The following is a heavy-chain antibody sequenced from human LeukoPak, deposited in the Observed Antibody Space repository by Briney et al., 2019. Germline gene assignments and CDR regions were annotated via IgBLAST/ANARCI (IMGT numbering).Heavy chain of an antibody. CDR1: GFRFDIYW. V-gene: IGHV5-51*03. Sequence: PGESLKIPCQGSGFRFDIYWIGWVRQIPRKGLEWMGNIYPGDSDTRYSPSFQGQATMSADKSSGTAYLQWSSLKASDTAMYYCARRQGGQNWYFDLWGRGTVVTVSS. D-gene: IGHD3-16*01. CDR2: IYPGDSDT. CDR3: ARRQGGQNWYFDL. J-gene: IGHJ2*01.